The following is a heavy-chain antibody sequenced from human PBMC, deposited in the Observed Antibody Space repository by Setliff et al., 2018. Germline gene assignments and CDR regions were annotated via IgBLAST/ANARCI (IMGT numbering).Heavy chain of an antibody. Sequence: GESLKISCKASGYIFTNYWIGWVRQMPGKGLEWMGIIYPGDSDTRYSPSFQGQVTISADKSITTAYLQWSSLKASDTAIYYCARHRVGNSGYAIPILDFWGQGALVTVSS. D-gene: IGHD5-12*01. CDR1: GYIFTNYW. J-gene: IGHJ4*02. V-gene: IGHV5-51*01. CDR3: ARHRVGNSGYAIPILDF. CDR2: IYPGDSDT.